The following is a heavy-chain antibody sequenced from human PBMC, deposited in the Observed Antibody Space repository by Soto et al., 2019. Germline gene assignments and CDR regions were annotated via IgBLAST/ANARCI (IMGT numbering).Heavy chain of an antibody. CDR1: GYSFTSYW. Sequence: GESLKISCKGSGYSFTSYWIGWVRQMPGKGLEWMGIIYPGDSDTRYSPSFQGQVTISADKSISTAYLQWSSLKASDTAMYYCATTVFGSGSGYYYYGIDVRAQRTTVTGSS. CDR3: ATTVFGSGSGYYYYGIDV. V-gene: IGHV5-51*01. CDR2: IYPGDSDT. J-gene: IGHJ6*02. D-gene: IGHD3-10*01.